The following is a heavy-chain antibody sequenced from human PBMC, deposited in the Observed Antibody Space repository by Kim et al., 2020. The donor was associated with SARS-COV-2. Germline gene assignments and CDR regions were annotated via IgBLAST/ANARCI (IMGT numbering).Heavy chain of an antibody. J-gene: IGHJ3*02. V-gene: IGHV4-4*02. D-gene: IGHD6-19*01. Sequence: SETLSLTCAVSGGSISSSNWWSWVRQPPGKGLEWIGEIYHSGSTNYNPSLKSRVTISVDKSKNQFSLKLSSVTAADTAVYYCASKVLGYSSGWSVLPHAFDIWGQGTMVTVSS. CDR1: GGSISSSNW. CDR3: ASKVLGYSSGWSVLPHAFDI. CDR2: IYHSGST.